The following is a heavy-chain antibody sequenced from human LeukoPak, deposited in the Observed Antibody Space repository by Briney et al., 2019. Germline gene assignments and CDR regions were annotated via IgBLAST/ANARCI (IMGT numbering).Heavy chain of an antibody. D-gene: IGHD4-11*01. CDR3: ALTLTVTTPYYYMDV. CDR2: ISSYNGNT. J-gene: IGHJ6*03. Sequence: ASVKVSCKASGYTFSSDGISWVRQAPGQGLEWMGWISSYNGNTKYAEKLQGRVTMTTDTSTSTAYMELRSLRSDDTAVYYCALTLTVTTPYYYMDVWGKGTTVTVSS. V-gene: IGHV1-18*01. CDR1: GYTFSSDG.